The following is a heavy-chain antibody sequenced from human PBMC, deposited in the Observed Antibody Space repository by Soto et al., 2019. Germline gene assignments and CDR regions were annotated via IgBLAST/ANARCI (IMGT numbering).Heavy chain of an antibody. D-gene: IGHD3-22*01. V-gene: IGHV3-23*01. CDR2: ISGSGGST. Sequence: PGWSLRLSCAASGFTFSSYAMSLVRQAPGKGLEWVSAISGSGGSTYYADSVKGRFTISRDNSKNTLYLQMNSLRAEDTAVYYCAKDALYSYYYDSSGYYPGYWGEGTLVTVSS. CDR1: GFTFSSYA. CDR3: AKDALYSYYYDSSGYYPGY. J-gene: IGHJ4*02.